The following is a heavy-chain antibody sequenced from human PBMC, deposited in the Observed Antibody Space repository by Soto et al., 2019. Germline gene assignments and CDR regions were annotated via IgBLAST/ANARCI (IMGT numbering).Heavy chain of an antibody. CDR3: ARERSSGAFDI. CDR2: MNPNSGNT. D-gene: IGHD1-26*01. J-gene: IGHJ3*02. V-gene: IGHV1-8*01. CDR1: GYTFTRYD. Sequence: QVQLVQSGAEVKKPGASVKVSCKTSGYTFTRYDINWVRQATGRGLEWMGWMNPNSGNTAYAQKFQGRVTMTRNTSISTAYMELSSLSSEDTAVYYCARERSSGAFDIWGQGTMVTVSS.